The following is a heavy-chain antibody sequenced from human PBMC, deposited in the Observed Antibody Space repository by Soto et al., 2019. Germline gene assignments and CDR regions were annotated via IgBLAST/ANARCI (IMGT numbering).Heavy chain of an antibody. V-gene: IGHV4-59*08. CDR1: SGSIISYY. Sequence: PSETLSLTCTVSSGSIISYYWSWILQPPGKGLEWIGYIHYSGSTKYNPSLKSRVTISADTSKNQFSLKLSSVTAADTAVYYCARGHYDYWSGSFATIDYWGQGTRVTVSS. J-gene: IGHJ4*02. CDR2: IHYSGST. CDR3: ARGHYDYWSGSFATIDY. D-gene: IGHD3-3*01.